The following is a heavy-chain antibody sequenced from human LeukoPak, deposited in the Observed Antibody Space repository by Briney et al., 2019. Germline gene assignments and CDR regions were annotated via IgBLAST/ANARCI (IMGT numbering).Heavy chain of an antibody. CDR3: ARGLIAGHYAFDI. Sequence: SQTLSLTCVVSGGSISRGSYYWNWIRQPPGKGLEWIGYIYYSGSTNYNPSLKSRVTISVDTSKNQFSLKLSSVTAADTAVYYCARGLIAGHYAFDIWGQGTMVTVSS. CDR1: GGSISRGSYY. J-gene: IGHJ3*02. D-gene: IGHD6-13*01. CDR2: IYYSGST. V-gene: IGHV4-61*01.